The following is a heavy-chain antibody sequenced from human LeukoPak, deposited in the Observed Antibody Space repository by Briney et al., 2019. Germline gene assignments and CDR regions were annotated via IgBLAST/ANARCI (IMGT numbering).Heavy chain of an antibody. J-gene: IGHJ4*02. CDR1: GGSISSLY. V-gene: IGHV4-59*08. CDR2: IYHTEST. Sequence: PSETLSLTCSVSGGSISSLYWSWIRQPPGKGLEWIGYIYHTESTNYNPSLRGRVTMFVDMSKNQFSLRLSSVTAADTAVYYCARHRAYSSSSPFDYWGQGTLVTVSS. D-gene: IGHD6-6*01. CDR3: ARHRAYSSSSPFDY.